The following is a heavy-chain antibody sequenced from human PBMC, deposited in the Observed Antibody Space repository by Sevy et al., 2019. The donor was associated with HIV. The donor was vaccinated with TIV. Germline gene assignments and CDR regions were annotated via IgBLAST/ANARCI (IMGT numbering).Heavy chain of an antibody. Sequence: GGSLRLSCAASGFTFNTYWMTWVRQAPGKGLEWVANIKRDGSQKYYVDSVKGRFTISRDNDKNSLHLQMNSLRAEDTAIYYCARDEYNNGWYKGFDYWGQGILVTVSS. CDR3: ARDEYNNGWYKGFDY. CDR2: IKRDGSQK. J-gene: IGHJ4*02. CDR1: GFTFNTYW. V-gene: IGHV3-7*01. D-gene: IGHD6-19*01.